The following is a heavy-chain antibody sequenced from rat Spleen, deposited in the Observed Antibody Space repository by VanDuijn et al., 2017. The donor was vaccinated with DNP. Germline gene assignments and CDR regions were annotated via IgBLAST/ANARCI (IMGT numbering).Heavy chain of an antibody. CDR2: ISTSGGST. CDR3: ASRYNNYGY. V-gene: IGHV5-25*01. Sequence: EVQLVESGGDLVQPGRSLKLSCAASGFTFSNYDMAWVRQAPTKGLEWVASISTSGGSTYYRDSVKGRFTVSRDNAKSTLYLQMDSLRSEDTATYYCASRYNNYGYWGQGVMVTVSS. D-gene: IGHD1-10*01. J-gene: IGHJ2*01. CDR1: GFTFSNYD.